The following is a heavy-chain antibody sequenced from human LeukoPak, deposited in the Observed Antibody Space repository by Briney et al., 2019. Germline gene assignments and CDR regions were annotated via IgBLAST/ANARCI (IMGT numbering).Heavy chain of an antibody. D-gene: IGHD3-10*01. CDR2: IKQDGSEK. CDR1: GFTFSSYW. V-gene: IGHV3-7*01. J-gene: IGHJ6*02. Sequence: PGGSLRLSCAASGFTFSSYWMSWVRQAPGKGLEWVANIKQDGSEKYYVDSVKGRFTISRDNAKNSLYLQMNSLRAEDTAVYYCARDRWFGADYYGTDVWGQGTTVTVSS. CDR3: ARDRWFGADYYGTDV.